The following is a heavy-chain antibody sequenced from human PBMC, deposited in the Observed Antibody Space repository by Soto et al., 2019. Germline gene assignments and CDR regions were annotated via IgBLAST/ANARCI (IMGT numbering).Heavy chain of an antibody. CDR1: GFTFSSYG. J-gene: IGHJ4*02. D-gene: IGHD2-15*01. V-gene: IGHV3-21*01. CDR3: ARTPGGYCSGGSCYTVINYFDY. Sequence: GGSLRLSCAASGFTFSSYGMNWVRQAPGKGLEWVSSISSSSSYIYYADSVKGRFTISRDNAKNSLYLQMNSLRAEDTAVYYCARTPGGYCSGGSCYTVINYFDYWGQGTLVTVSS. CDR2: ISSSSSYI.